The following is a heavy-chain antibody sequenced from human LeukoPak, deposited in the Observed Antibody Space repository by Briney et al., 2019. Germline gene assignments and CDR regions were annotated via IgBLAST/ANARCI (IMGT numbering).Heavy chain of an antibody. CDR3: FGGHGVFDI. Sequence: GGSLRLSCAASGFTFSNYSMHWVRQAPGKGLEWVSTITCSGTYYRDSVKGRFTLSRDNSNNTLYLQLNRLSPRDKAVYLCFGGHGVFDIWGQGTMLSDSS. J-gene: IGHJ3*02. CDR2: ITCSGT. V-gene: IGHV3-23*01. CDR1: GFTFSNYS. D-gene: IGHD3-16*01.